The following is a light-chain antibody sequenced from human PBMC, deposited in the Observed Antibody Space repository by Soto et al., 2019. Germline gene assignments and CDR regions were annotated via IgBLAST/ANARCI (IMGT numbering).Light chain of an antibody. V-gene: IGKV3-15*01. Sequence: EIVMTQSPATLSVSPEERATLSCRASQSLSSNLAWYQQKPGQAPRLLIYGASTRATGIPGRFSGSGSGTEFTLTISSLQSEDFAVYFCQRYGSSPLITFGQGTRLEIK. CDR3: QRYGSSPLIT. CDR1: QSLSSN. CDR2: GAS. J-gene: IGKJ5*01.